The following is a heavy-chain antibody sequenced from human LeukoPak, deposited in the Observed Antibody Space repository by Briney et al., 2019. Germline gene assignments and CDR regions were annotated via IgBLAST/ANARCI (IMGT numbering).Heavy chain of an antibody. CDR1: RGTFSGYA. D-gene: IGHD2-2*01. J-gene: IGHJ5*02. CDR2: IIPMFGTA. Sequence: GASVKVSCKASRGTFSGYAISWVRQAPGQGLEWMGGIIPMFGTANYAQKFQGRVTITADESTSTAYMELSSLRSEDTAVYYCARDARHKYCSSASCYRGWFDPWGQGTLVTVSS. CDR3: ARDARHKYCSSASCYRGWFDP. V-gene: IGHV1-69*01.